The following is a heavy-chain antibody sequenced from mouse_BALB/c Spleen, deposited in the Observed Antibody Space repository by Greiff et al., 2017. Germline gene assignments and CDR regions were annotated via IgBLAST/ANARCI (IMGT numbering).Heavy chain of an antibody. CDR3: ARQGYYGTEYFDV. D-gene: IGHD1-1*01. CDR2: ISSGGSYT. CDR1: GFTFSSYG. J-gene: IGHJ1*01. V-gene: IGHV5-6*01. Sequence: EVNVVESGGDLVKPGGSLKLSCAASGFTFSSYGMSWVRQTPDKRLEWVATISSGGSYTYYPDSVKGRFTISRDNAKNTLYLQMSSLKSEDTAMYYCARQGYYGTEYFDVWGAGTTVTVSS.